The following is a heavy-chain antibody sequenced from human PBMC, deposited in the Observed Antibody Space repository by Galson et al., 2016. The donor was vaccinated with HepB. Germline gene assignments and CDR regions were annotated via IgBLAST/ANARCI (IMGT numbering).Heavy chain of an antibody. Sequence: SLRLSCAASEFTFSIYTMNWVRQAPGKGLEWVSSISSGSRYRYYADALEGRFTISRDNAKKSLYLHMNSLRVEDTAVYYCATWGSRSVDYARDYWGQGTLVTVSS. D-gene: IGHD4-17*01. CDR2: ISSGSRYR. CDR3: ATWGSRSVDYARDY. CDR1: EFTFSIYT. J-gene: IGHJ4*02. V-gene: IGHV3-21*01.